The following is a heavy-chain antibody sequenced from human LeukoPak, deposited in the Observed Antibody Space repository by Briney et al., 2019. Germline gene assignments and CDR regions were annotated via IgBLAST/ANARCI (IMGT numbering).Heavy chain of an antibody. D-gene: IGHD3-3*01. CDR2: IIPIFGTA. Sequence: SVKVSCKASGGTFSSYAISWVRQAPGQGLEWMGGIIPIFGTANYAQKFQGRVTITTDESTSTAYMEPSSPRSEDTAVYYCARGIVPGWSGPTHYWGQGTLVTVSS. V-gene: IGHV1-69*05. CDR1: GGTFSSYA. CDR3: ARGIVPGWSGPTHY. J-gene: IGHJ4*02.